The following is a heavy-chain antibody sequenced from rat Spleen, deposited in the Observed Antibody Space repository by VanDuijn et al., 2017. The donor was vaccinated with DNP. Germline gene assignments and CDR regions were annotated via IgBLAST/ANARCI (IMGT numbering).Heavy chain of an antibody. CDR2: ISYDGGRT. CDR3: ARPTYYGYNYDYFDY. D-gene: IGHD1-9*01. CDR1: GFTFSNAA. V-gene: IGHV5-29*01. J-gene: IGHJ2*01. Sequence: EVQLVESGGGLVQPKESLKISCAASGFTFSNAAIYWVRQAPTKGLEWVATISYDGGRTYYRDSVKGRFPISRDNAKSTLYLQMNSLRSEDTATYYCARPTYYGYNYDYFDYWGQGVLVSVSS.